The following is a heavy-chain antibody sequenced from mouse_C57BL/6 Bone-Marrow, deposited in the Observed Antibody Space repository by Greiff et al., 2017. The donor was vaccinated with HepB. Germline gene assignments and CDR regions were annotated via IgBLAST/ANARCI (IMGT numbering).Heavy chain of an antibody. CDR2: INPGSGGT. CDR3: ARYLLWDDY. Sequence: VKLQESGAELVRPGTSVKVSCKASGYAFTNYLIEWVKQRPGQGLEWIGVINPGSGGTNYNEKFKGKATLTADKSSSSAYMQLSSLTSEDSAVYFCARYLLWDDYWGQGTTLTVSS. V-gene: IGHV1-54*01. D-gene: IGHD2-10*01. J-gene: IGHJ2*01. CDR1: GYAFTNYL.